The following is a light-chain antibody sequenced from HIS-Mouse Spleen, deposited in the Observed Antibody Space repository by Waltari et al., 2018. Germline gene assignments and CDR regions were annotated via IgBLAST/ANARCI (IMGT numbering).Light chain of an antibody. CDR1: SSDVGSYNL. J-gene: IGLJ3*02. Sequence: QSALTQPASVSGSPGQSITISCTGTSSDVGSYNLVSWYQQHPGKAPKIMIYEGSKRPSGVANRFSGSKSGNTASLTISGLQAEDEADYYCSSYTSSSTRVFGGGTKLTVL. CDR3: SSYTSSSTRV. V-gene: IGLV2-14*02. CDR2: EGS.